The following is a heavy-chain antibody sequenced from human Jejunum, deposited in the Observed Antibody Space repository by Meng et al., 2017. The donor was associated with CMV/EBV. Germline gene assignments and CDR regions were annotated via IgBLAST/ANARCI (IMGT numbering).Heavy chain of an antibody. J-gene: IGHJ5*01. D-gene: IGHD2-8*01. CDR3: ARWNVLFGIYWIDS. CDR2: INWNGGST. V-gene: IGHV3-20*03. CDR1: GFTFDDHG. Sequence: GFTFDDHGMSWVRQAPGKGLEWVSGINWNGGSTRYRDSVKGRFTISRDNAKNSLYVQMNSLRAEDTAVYYCARWNVLFGIYWIDSWGQGTRVTVSS.